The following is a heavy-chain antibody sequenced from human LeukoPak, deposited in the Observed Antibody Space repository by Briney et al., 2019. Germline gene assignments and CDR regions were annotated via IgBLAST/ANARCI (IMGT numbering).Heavy chain of an antibody. Sequence: GGSLRLFCAASGLIFSSYDMMWVRQARGRAREWVSTIGGSGGSTYYADSVKGRLTISKDNSKNTLYLQMNSLRAEDTAVYYCVNLRSFDYGGQGTQVTVPS. CDR2: IGGSGGST. CDR3: VNLRSFDY. V-gene: IGHV3-23*01. CDR1: GLIFSSYD. J-gene: IGHJ4*02.